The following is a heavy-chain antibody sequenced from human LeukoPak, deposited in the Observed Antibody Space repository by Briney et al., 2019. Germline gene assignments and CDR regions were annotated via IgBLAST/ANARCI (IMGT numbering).Heavy chain of an antibody. Sequence: GESLKISCKASGYSFTTYGIGWVRQMPGKGLEWMGIIYPGDSDTRYSPSFQGQVTISADKSISTAYLQWSSLKASDTAMYYCARRAQYYPSSGYADYWGQGTLVSVSS. D-gene: IGHD3-22*01. CDR3: ARRAQYYPSSGYADY. CDR1: GYSFTTYG. V-gene: IGHV5-51*01. J-gene: IGHJ4*02. CDR2: IYPGDSDT.